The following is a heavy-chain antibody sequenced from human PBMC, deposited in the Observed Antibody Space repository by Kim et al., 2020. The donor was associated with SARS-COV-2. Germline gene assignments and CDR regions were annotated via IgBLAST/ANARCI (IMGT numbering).Heavy chain of an antibody. CDR3: ARVDYSSRGRGVWFDP. CDR1: GYTFTSYA. J-gene: IGHJ5*02. V-gene: IGHV1-3*01. Sequence: ASVKVSCKASGYTFTSYAMHWVRQAPGQRLEWMGWINAGNGNTKYSQKFQGRVTITRDTSASTAYMELSSLRSEDTAVYYCARVDYSSRGRGVWFDPWGQGTLVTVSS. D-gene: IGHD6-13*01. CDR2: INAGNGNT.